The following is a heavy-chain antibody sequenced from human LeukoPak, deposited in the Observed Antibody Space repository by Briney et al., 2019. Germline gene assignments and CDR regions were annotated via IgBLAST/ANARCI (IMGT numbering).Heavy chain of an antibody. CDR1: GFTFSSHD. CDR2: IGPAGDT. CDR3: AKEARGYSYGDY. Sequence: GGSLRLSCAASGFTFSSHDMHWVRQVTGKGLEWVSAIGPAGDTYYPTSVKGRFTVSRENAKNSLYLQMNSLRAGDTAVYYCAKEARGYSYGDYWGQGTLVTVSS. D-gene: IGHD5-18*01. J-gene: IGHJ4*02. V-gene: IGHV3-13*01.